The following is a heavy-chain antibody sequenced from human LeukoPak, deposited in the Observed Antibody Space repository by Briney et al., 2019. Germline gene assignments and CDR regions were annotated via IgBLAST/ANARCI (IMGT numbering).Heavy chain of an antibody. CDR3: AREGEAAIRVVDC. V-gene: IGHV3-48*04. J-gene: IGHJ4*02. D-gene: IGHD2-21*01. Sequence: GGSLRLSCAASGFTFSSYSMNWVRQAPGKGLEYIAYISITSGSIYYADSVKGRFTISRDNAKNSLYLQMNSLRAEDTAVYYCAREGEAAIRVVDCWGQGTLVTVSS. CDR2: ISITSGSI. CDR1: GFTFSSYS.